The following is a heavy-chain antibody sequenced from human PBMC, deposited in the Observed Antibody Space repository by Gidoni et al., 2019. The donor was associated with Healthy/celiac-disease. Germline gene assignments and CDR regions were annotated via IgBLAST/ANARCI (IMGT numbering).Heavy chain of an antibody. D-gene: IGHD6-6*01. Sequence: QVQLQDSGPGLVKPSETLSLTCTVSGGSISSYYCSWIRQPPGKGLEWIGYIYYSGSTHYNPSLNSRVTISVDTSKNQFSLKLSSVTSADTAVYYCARGSSSSGFEFGGQGTLVTVSS. CDR3: ARGSSSSGFEF. V-gene: IGHV4-59*12. CDR2: IYYSGST. J-gene: IGHJ4*02. CDR1: GGSISSYY.